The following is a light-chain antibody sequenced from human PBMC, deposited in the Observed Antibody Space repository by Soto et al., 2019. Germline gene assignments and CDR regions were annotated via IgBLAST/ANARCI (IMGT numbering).Light chain of an antibody. CDR2: AAS. V-gene: IGKV1-8*01. J-gene: IGKJ1*01. CDR3: QQYYSYSWT. CDR1: QGISSY. Sequence: ALRMTQSPSSFSASTGDRVTITCRARQGISSYLAWYQQKPGKAPKLLIYAASTLQSGVPSRFSDSEAGTDFTLTLGCLQSEDFATYYCQQYYSYSWTGGQGTKVEIK.